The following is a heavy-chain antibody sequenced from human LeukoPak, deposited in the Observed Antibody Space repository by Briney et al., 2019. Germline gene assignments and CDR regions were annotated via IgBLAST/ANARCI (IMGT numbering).Heavy chain of an antibody. Sequence: GGSLRLSCAASGFSFNSDWMDWVRQAPGKGLQWVANILASGSPTYYADSVKGRFIISRDNSKNTVYLQMNSLRVEDTAIYYCAKDLRPDGVDNFDHWGQGILVTVSS. D-gene: IGHD2-8*01. J-gene: IGHJ4*02. CDR2: ILASGSPT. CDR1: GFSFNSDW. CDR3: AKDLRPDGVDNFDH. V-gene: IGHV3-23*01.